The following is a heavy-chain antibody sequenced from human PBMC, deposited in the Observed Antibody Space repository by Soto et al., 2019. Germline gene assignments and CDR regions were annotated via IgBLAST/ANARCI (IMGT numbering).Heavy chain of an antibody. Sequence: AGGSLRLSCAASGFTFSSYAMSWVRQAPGKGLEWVSAISGSGGSTYYADSVKGRFTISRDNSKNTLYLQMNSLRAEDTAVYYCARAPLRFLEWLLDLDDWGQGTLVTVSS. D-gene: IGHD3-3*01. J-gene: IGHJ4*02. CDR1: GFTFSSYA. CDR3: ARAPLRFLEWLLDLDD. V-gene: IGHV3-23*01. CDR2: ISGSGGST.